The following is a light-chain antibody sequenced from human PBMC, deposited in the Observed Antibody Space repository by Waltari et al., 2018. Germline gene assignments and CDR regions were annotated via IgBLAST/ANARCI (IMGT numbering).Light chain of an antibody. CDR1: QSISSY. J-gene: IGKJ1*01. CDR2: AAS. V-gene: IGKV1-39*01. Sequence: DIQMTQSPSSLSASVGDRDTITCRASQSISSYLNWSQQKPGKAPKLLIYAASSLQSGVPSRFSGSGSGTDFTLTISSLQPEDFATYYCQQSYSTPRTFGQGTKVEIK. CDR3: QQSYSTPRT.